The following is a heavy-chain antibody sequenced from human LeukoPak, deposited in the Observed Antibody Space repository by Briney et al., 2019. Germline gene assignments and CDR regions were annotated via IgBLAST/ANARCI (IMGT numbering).Heavy chain of an antibody. V-gene: IGHV1-8*01. CDR2: MNPNSGNT. CDR1: GYTFTSHH. D-gene: IGHD7-27*01. CDR3: ERGRPTNLGGIY. J-gene: IGHJ4*02. Sequence: ASVRVSCKASGYTFTSHHINWVRQAAGQGLEWMGWMNPNSGNTAYAQKFQGRVTMTWDTSINTAYMELDSLRSEDTAVYYCERGRPTNLGGIYWGQGSLVTVSS.